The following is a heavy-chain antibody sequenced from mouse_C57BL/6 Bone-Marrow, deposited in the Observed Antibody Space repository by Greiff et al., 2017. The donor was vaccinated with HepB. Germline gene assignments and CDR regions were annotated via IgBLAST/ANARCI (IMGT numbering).Heavy chain of an antibody. V-gene: IGHV5-4*03. CDR3: ALYYYGSSYDWYFDV. CDR2: ISDGGSYT. D-gene: IGHD1-1*01. CDR1: GFTFSSYA. J-gene: IGHJ1*03. Sequence: EVMLVESGGGLVKPGGSLKLSCAASGFTFSSYAMSWVRQTPEKRLEWVATISDGGSYTYYPDNVKGRFTISRDNAKNNLYLQMSHLKSEDTAMYYCALYYYGSSYDWYFDVWGTGTTVTVSS.